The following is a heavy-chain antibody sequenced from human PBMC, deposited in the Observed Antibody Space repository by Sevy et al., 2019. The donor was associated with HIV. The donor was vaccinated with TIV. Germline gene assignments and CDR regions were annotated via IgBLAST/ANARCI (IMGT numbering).Heavy chain of an antibody. D-gene: IGHD3-22*01. V-gene: IGHV4-61*02. CDR3: ARDSCHGSGYRYFQH. CDR2: IYTSGST. Sequence: SESLSLTCTVSGGSISSGSYYWSWIRQPAGKGLEWIGRIYTSGSTNYNPSLKSRVTISVDTSKNQFSLKLSSVTAADAAVYYCARDSCHGSGYRYFQHWGQGTLVTVSS. J-gene: IGHJ1*01. CDR1: GGSISSGSYY.